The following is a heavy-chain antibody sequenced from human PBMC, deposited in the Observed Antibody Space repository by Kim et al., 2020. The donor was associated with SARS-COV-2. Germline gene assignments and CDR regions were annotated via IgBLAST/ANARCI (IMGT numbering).Heavy chain of an antibody. Sequence: SETLSLTCTVSGGSISSSSYYWCWIRQPPGKGLEWIGSIYYSGSTYYNPSLKSRVTISVDTSKNQFSLKLSSVTAADTAVYYCAREYYFDYWGQGTLVTVSS. J-gene: IGHJ4*02. V-gene: IGHV4-39*02. CDR2: IYYSGST. CDR1: GGSISSSSYY. CDR3: AREYYFDY.